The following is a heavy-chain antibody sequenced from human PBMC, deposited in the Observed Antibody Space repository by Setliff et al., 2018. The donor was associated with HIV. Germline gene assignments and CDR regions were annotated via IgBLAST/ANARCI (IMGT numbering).Heavy chain of an antibody. J-gene: IGHJ4*02. D-gene: IGHD5-18*01. CDR3: ARRGRFTGGYSYGSDYLEY. Sequence: GASVKVSCKVSGGSFSSFAISWVRQAPGHGLEWMGGITPVSGTTNYAQKVQGRVTRSADESASTTYMELSSLRSEDTAMYHCARRGRFTGGYSYGSDYLEYWGQGTLVTVSS. CDR1: GGSFSSFA. V-gene: IGHV1-69*13. CDR2: ITPVSGTT.